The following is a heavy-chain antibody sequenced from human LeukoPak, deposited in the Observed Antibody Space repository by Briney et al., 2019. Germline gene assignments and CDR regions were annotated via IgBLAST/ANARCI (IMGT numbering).Heavy chain of an antibody. Sequence: SETLSLTCAVSTYSISSGYHWGWIRQPPGKGLEWIGNIYRSGSTYYNTSLKSRVTISVDTSKNQFSLKLSSVTAADTAVYYCARVDWTFDYWGPGTLVTISS. CDR3: ARVDWTFDY. CDR2: IYRSGST. J-gene: IGHJ4*02. D-gene: IGHD3/OR15-3a*01. CDR1: TYSISSGYH. V-gene: IGHV4-38-2*01.